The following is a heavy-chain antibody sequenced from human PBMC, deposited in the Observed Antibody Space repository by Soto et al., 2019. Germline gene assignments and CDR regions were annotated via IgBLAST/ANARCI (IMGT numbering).Heavy chain of an antibody. CDR1: GFTFSKTW. D-gene: IGHD3-10*01. CDR3: TIKELPIDS. Sequence: EVQLVESGGGLVKPGGSLRLSCAASGFTFSKTWMTWVRQAPGKGLEWVGRVKSKTDGGKTDYAAPVKGRFTISRDDSKNTLYLQMNSLKTEDTAVYYCTIKELPIDSWGQGTLVTVSS. CDR2: VKSKTDGGKT. J-gene: IGHJ4*02. V-gene: IGHV3-15*01.